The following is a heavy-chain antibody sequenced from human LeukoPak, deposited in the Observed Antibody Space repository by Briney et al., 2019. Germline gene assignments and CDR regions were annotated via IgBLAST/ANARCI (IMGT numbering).Heavy chain of an antibody. CDR1: GFTFSSYW. CDR3: AKDGTAVAGHFDY. Sequence: GGSLRLSCAASGFTFSSYWMHWVRQAPGKGLVWVSRINSDGSSTRYADSVKGRFTISRDNTKNTLYLQMNSLRAEDTAVYYCAKDGTAVAGHFDYWGQGTLVTVSS. V-gene: IGHV3-74*01. D-gene: IGHD6-19*01. J-gene: IGHJ4*02. CDR2: INSDGSST.